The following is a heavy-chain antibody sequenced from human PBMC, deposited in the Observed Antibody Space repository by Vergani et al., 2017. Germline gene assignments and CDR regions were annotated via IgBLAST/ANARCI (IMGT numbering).Heavy chain of an antibody. J-gene: IGHJ4*02. V-gene: IGHV3-64*01. D-gene: IGHD3-10*01. CDR3: ARGRRYYYGSGGYFDY. Sequence: VQLVESGGGVVQPGRSLRLSCAASGFTFSSYGMHWVRQAPGKGLEYVSAISSNGGSTYYANSVKGRFTISRDNSKNTLYLQMGSLRAEDMAVYYCARGRRYYYGSGGYFDYWGQGTLVTVSS. CDR1: GFTFSSYG. CDR2: ISSNGGST.